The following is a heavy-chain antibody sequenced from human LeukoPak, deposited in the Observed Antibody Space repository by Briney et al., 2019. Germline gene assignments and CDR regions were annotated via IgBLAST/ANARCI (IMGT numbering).Heavy chain of an antibody. CDR3: AHRRAYCGGDCYPDAFDI. D-gene: IGHD2-21*02. CDR2: LYWDDDK. Sequence: SGPTLLHPTPTLTLTCTFSGFSLRTSGVGVGWIRQPPGKALEWLALLYWDDDKRYSPSLKSRLTITKHTSKNQVVLTMTNMDPVDTATYYCAHRRAYCGGDCYPDAFDIWGQGTMVTVSS. V-gene: IGHV2-5*02. J-gene: IGHJ3*02. CDR1: GFSLRTSGVG.